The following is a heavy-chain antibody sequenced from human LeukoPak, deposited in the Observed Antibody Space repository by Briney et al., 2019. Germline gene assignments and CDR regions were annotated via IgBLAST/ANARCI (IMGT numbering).Heavy chain of an antibody. J-gene: IGHJ4*02. CDR1: GFTFSSYA. V-gene: IGHV3-23*01. D-gene: IGHD3-22*01. CDR3: AKDPFYDSSGYYYALG. Sequence: GGSLRLSCAASGFTFSSYAMSWVRQAPGKGREWVSAISGSGGSTYYADSVKGRFTISTHNSKNTLYLQMNSLRAEDTAVYYCAKDPFYDSSGYYYALGWGQGTLVTVSS. CDR2: ISGSGGST.